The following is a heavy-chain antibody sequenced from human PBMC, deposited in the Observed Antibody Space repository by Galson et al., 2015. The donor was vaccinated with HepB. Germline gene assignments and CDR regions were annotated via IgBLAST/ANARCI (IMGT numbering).Heavy chain of an antibody. V-gene: IGHV3-7*03. D-gene: IGHD3-3*01. Sequence: SLRLSCAASGFRFSDYWMSWVRQAPGKGPEWVANMKTEGFVIRYADSVRGRFTISRDNPKNSMYLQMDSLRVEDTAVYYCVRDRGFGVDDYWGQGTLATVSS. CDR2: MKTEGFVI. J-gene: IGHJ4*02. CDR1: GFRFSDYW. CDR3: VRDRGFGVDDY.